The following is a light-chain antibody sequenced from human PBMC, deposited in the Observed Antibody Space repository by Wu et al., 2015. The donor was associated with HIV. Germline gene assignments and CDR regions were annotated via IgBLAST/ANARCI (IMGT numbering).Light chain of an antibody. CDR3: QQYSSWPPRRT. CDR2: DVS. Sequence: EIVMTQSPATLSVSPGESATLSCRASQSVSTNLAWYQQKLGQAPRLLIFDVSTRATGIPARFSGSGSGTEFTLTISSMQSEDFAVYYCQQYSSWPPRRTFGQGDQGGNQT. J-gene: IGKJ1*01. CDR1: QSVSTN. V-gene: IGKV3-15*01.